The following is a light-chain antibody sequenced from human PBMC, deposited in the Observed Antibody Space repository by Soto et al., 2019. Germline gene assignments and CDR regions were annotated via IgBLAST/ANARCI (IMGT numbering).Light chain of an antibody. CDR2: GTS. Sequence: QSVLTQPPSVSGAPGQRVTISCTGSSSNMGAGHVVHWYQQFPGSAPNLLIYGTSNRPSGGPDRFSGSKSGTSASLAITGLEGEDEGDYYCQSYDNGLSTSVFGGGTKLTVL. J-gene: IGLJ2*01. V-gene: IGLV1-40*01. CDR1: SSNMGAGHV. CDR3: QSYDNGLSTSV.